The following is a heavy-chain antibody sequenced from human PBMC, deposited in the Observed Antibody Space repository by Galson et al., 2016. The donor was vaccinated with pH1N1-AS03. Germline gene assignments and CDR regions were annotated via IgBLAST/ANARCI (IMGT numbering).Heavy chain of an antibody. CDR2: ISYHGNNK. CDR3: ARETIRAGEFDL. V-gene: IGHV3-30-3*01. D-gene: IGHD1-26*01. CDR1: GFTFSSHS. J-gene: IGHJ3*01. Sequence: SLRLSCAASGFTFSSHSMHWARLAPDEALEWVAGISYHGNNKFYAHSVKGRFTISRDSLQNTLDLQMNSLSAEDSAVYFCARETIRAGEFDLWGRGTVVTVSS.